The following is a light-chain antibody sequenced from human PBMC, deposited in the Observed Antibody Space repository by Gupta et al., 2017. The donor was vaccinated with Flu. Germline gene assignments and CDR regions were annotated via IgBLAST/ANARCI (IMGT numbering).Light chain of an antibody. V-gene: IGKV3-11*01. J-gene: IGKJ2*01. CDR1: QSVSDY. Sequence: DSADLSCRASQSVSDYIVWYQQKPGQPPRLLLFSPSTRAAGIPPRFSVSGSGTDFTLTISSLEPEDFAVYYCQQRSNWPMYTFGQGTRLDI. CDR3: QQRSNWPMYT. CDR2: SPS.